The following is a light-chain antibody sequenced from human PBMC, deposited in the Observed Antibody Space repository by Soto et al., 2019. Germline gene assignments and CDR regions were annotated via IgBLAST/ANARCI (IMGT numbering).Light chain of an antibody. J-gene: IGKJ1*01. Sequence: EIVLTQSPGTLSLSPGERAILSCRASQTVSSSFLAWYQQKPAQAPRLLIYAASYRATGIPDRFSGSGSATDFTLTSSRLEPEDFAMYFCQQYSTLPWTFGQGTKLEIK. CDR1: QTVSSSF. CDR3: QQYSTLPWT. CDR2: AAS. V-gene: IGKV3-20*01.